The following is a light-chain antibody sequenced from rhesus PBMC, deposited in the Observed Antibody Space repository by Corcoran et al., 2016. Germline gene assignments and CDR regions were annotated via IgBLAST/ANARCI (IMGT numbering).Light chain of an antibody. CDR2: GAF. J-gene: IGKJ4*01. Sequence: EIVMTQSPATLPLSPGERATPSCRASQSVSSHVAWYQQKPGQAPRLLIYGAFSRATGIPDRLSGSGYGTDLTLIISSLEPEDVGVYYCQQYNNWNTFGGGTKVEIK. V-gene: IGKV3S9*01. CDR3: QQYNNWNT. CDR1: QSVSSH.